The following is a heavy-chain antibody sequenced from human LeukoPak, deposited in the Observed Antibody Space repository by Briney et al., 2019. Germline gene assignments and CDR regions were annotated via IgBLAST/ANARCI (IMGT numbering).Heavy chain of an antibody. Sequence: SETLSLTCTVSGGSISSYYWSWIRQPPGKGLEWIGYIYYSGRTNYNPSLKSRVTISVDTSKNQFSLKLSSVTAADTAAYYCARHLAQTYYYDSSGYYLYAFDIWGQGTMVTVSS. J-gene: IGHJ3*02. D-gene: IGHD3-22*01. CDR3: ARHLAQTYYYDSSGYYLYAFDI. CDR2: IYYSGRT. CDR1: GGSISSYY. V-gene: IGHV4-59*08.